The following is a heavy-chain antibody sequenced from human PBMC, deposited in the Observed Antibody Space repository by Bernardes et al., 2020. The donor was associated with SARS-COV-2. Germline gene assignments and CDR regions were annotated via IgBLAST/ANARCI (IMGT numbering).Heavy chain of an antibody. V-gene: IGHV3-23*01. J-gene: IGHJ5*02. CDR2: LSGPGDFA. Sequence: WGSLRLSCEASGFTFGDYAMTWVRQAPGQGLQWVSTLSGPGDFAYYADSVKGRFTISRDNFKNTLYLQMNRLRVDDTAMYFCAKDPPFDPWGQGSLVAVSS. CDR1: GFTFGDYA. CDR3: AKDPPFDP.